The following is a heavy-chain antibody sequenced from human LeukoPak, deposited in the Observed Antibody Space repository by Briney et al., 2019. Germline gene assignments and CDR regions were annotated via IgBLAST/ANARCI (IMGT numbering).Heavy chain of an antibody. Sequence: PGGSLRLSCAASGFTFSSYSMNWVRQAPGKGLEWVSYISSSSSTIYYADSVKGRFTISRDNSKNTLYLQMNSLRAEDTAVYYCASDDYGGNGGAFDIWGQGTMVTVSS. CDR3: ASDDYGGNGGAFDI. CDR1: GFTFSSYS. J-gene: IGHJ3*02. V-gene: IGHV3-48*01. CDR2: ISSSSSTI. D-gene: IGHD4-23*01.